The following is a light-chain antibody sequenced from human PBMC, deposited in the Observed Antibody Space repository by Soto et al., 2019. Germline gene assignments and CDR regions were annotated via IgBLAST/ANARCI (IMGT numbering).Light chain of an antibody. CDR3: QHRSK. Sequence: IVLTQSPATLSFFPGERATLSCRASQNINTYLAWYQQKPGQAPRLLMSAASNRATGIPAKFSGSGSGTDFTLTISGLEPEDFAVYYCQHRSKFGGGTKVEIK. V-gene: IGKV3-11*01. CDR2: AAS. J-gene: IGKJ4*02. CDR1: QNINTY.